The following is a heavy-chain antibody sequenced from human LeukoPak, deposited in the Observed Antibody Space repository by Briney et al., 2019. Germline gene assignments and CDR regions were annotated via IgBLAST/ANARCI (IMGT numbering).Heavy chain of an antibody. CDR2: ISYDGGKK. CDR1: GFTFSNYD. CDR3: AKDRGRSYYYYYGMDV. J-gene: IGHJ6*02. Sequence: GGSLRLSWAASGFTFSNYDMHWVRQAPGKGLEWVAVISYDGGKKYYADSVKGRFSISRDNSNNTLYLQMNSLRAEDTAVYYCAKDRGRSYYYYYGMDVWGQGTTVTVSS. D-gene: IGHD6-25*01. V-gene: IGHV3-30*18.